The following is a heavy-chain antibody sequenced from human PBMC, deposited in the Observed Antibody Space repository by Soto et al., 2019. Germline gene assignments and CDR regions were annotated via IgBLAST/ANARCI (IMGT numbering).Heavy chain of an antibody. CDR1: GFTFSSYW. CDR2: IKQDGSEK. CDR3: AREQRGRYSGYDYHHYYGMDV. J-gene: IGHJ6*02. Sequence: GGSLRLSCAASGFTFSSYWMSWVRQGPGKGPEWVANIKQDGSEKYYVDSVKGRFTISRDNAKNSLYLQMNSLRAEDTAVYYCAREQRGRYSGYDYHHYYGMDVWGQGTTVTVSS. D-gene: IGHD5-12*01. V-gene: IGHV3-7*05.